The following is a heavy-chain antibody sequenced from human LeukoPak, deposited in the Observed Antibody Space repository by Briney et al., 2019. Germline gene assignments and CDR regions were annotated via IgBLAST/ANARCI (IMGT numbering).Heavy chain of an antibody. CDR1: GFTFSSYA. D-gene: IGHD1-26*01. J-gene: IGHJ4*02. CDR2: ISGSGGST. Sequence: GGSLRPSCAASGFTFSSYAMSWVRQAPGKGLEWVSAISGSGGSTYYADSVKGRFTIFRDNSKNTLYLQMNSLRAEDTAVYYCAKDGEPDPYYFDYWGQGTLVTVSS. V-gene: IGHV3-23*01. CDR3: AKDGEPDPYYFDY.